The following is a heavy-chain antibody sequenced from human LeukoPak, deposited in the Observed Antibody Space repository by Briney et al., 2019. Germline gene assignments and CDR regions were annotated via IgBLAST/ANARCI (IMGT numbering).Heavy chain of an antibody. CDR2: ISYDGSNK. CDR1: GFTFSSYG. CDR3: AKEKATGTINYGLDV. V-gene: IGHV3-30*18. D-gene: IGHD1-1*01. Sequence: GGSLRLSCAASGFTFSSYGMHWVRQAPGKGLEWVAVISYDGSNKYYADSVKGRFTISRDNSKNTLYLQMNSLRGEDTAVYYCAKEKATGTINYGLDVWGQGTTVTVSS. J-gene: IGHJ6*02.